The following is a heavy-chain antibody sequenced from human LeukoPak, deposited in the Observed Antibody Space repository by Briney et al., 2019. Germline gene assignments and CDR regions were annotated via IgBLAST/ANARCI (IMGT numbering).Heavy chain of an antibody. D-gene: IGHD3-10*01. CDR2: IKQDGSEK. CDR1: GLTFSTYW. Sequence: GGSLRLSCAASGLTFSTYWKTWVRQAPGKGLEWVANIKQDGSEKNYVDSVKGRFTISRDNAKNSLYLQMNSLRVEDTAVYYCAGGIAMVRGGDVWGKGTTVTVSS. CDR3: AGGIAMVRGGDV. J-gene: IGHJ6*04. V-gene: IGHV3-7*01.